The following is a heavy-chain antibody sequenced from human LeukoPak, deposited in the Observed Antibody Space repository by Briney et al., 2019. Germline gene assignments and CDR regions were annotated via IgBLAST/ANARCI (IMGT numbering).Heavy chain of an antibody. J-gene: IGHJ4*02. Sequence: GGSLRLSCAASGFTFSSYWLSWVRQAPGKGLEWVANIQGDGSENHYVDSVKGRFTISRGNAKNSLYLQMNSLRAEDTAVYYCARDGPTPDYWGQGTLVTVSS. CDR3: ARDGPTPDY. CDR1: GFTFSSYW. CDR2: IQGDGSEN. V-gene: IGHV3-7*01.